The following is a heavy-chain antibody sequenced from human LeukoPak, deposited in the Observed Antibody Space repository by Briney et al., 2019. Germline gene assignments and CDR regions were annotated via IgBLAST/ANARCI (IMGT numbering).Heavy chain of an antibody. Sequence: TGGSLRLSCAASGFTFSSYAMSWVRQAPGKGLEWVSAISGSGGSTYYADSVKGRFTISRDNSKTTLYLQMNSLRAEDTAVYYCAKGGIAPYPITPKTPRLNDYWGQGTLVTVSS. V-gene: IGHV3-23*01. CDR1: GFTFSSYA. CDR3: AKGGIAPYPITPKTPRLNDY. D-gene: IGHD3-16*01. CDR2: ISGSGGST. J-gene: IGHJ4*02.